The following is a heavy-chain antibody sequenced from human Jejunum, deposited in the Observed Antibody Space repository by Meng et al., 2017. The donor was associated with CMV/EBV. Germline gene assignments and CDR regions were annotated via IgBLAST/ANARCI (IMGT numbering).Heavy chain of an antibody. Sequence: GFTFGSYWMAWGRQAPGEGLEWVASMKEDGSEIHYLDSVKGRFTISRDNAKNSLYLQMNTLRVEDTALYYCARGEYELLFGAFDVWGQGTMVTVSS. CDR1: GFTFGSYW. J-gene: IGHJ3*01. CDR3: ARGEYELLFGAFDV. V-gene: IGHV3-7*01. D-gene: IGHD3-10*01. CDR2: MKEDGSEI.